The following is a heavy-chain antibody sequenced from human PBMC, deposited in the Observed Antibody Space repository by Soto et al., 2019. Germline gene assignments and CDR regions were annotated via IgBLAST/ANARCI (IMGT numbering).Heavy chain of an antibody. Sequence: ASVKVSCKASGYTFTGYYMHWVRQAPGQGLEWMGWINPNSGGTNYAQKFQGRVTMTRDTPISTAYMELSRLRSDDTAVYYCVRKPPRAPPLYDYWGQGTLVTVSS. J-gene: IGHJ4*02. CDR3: VRKPPRAPPLYDY. CDR2: INPNSGGT. D-gene: IGHD3-16*01. CDR1: GYTFTGYY. V-gene: IGHV1-2*02.